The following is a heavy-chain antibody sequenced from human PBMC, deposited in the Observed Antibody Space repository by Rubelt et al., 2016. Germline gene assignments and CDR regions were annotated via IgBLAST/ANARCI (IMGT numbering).Heavy chain of an antibody. D-gene: IGHD6-19*01. J-gene: IGHJ6*02. CDR2: IGTTGDT. CDR1: GFTFGNYD. CDR3: ARATSGWDL. Sequence: EVQLVESGGGLVKPGGSLRLSCAASGFTFGNYDMHWVRQAAGKGLEWVSAIGTTGDTYYPGSVKGRFTISRENAKNSLYLQMNSLTAEDTAIYYCARATSGWDLWGQGTTVTVSS. V-gene: IGHV3-13*01.